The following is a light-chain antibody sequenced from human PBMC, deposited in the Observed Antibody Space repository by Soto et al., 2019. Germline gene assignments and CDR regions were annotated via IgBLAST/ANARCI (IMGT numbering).Light chain of an antibody. CDR3: QQYARSPQT. CDR1: QSLNSNY. J-gene: IGKJ1*01. V-gene: IGKV3-20*01. CDR2: GAS. Sequence: EIVLTQSLGTLSLSPGERATLSCRASQSLNSNYLAWYQQKPGQAPRLLIYGASSRAAGIPDRFSGSGSGTDFTLTISRLEPEDFALYYCQQYARSPQTFGQGTKVEIK.